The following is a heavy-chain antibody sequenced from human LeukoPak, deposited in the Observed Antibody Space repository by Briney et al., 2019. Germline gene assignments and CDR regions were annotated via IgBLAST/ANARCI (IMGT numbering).Heavy chain of an antibody. CDR2: ISSSSSYI. CDR1: GFTFSSYS. CDR3: ARDSYGYCSGGSCYFDY. Sequence: GGSLRLSCAASGFTFSSYSMNWVRQAPGKGLEWVSSISSSSSYIYYADSVKGRFTISRDNAKNSLYLQMNSLRAEDTAVYYCARDSYGYCSGGSCYFDYWGQGTLVTVSS. D-gene: IGHD2-15*01. V-gene: IGHV3-21*01. J-gene: IGHJ4*02.